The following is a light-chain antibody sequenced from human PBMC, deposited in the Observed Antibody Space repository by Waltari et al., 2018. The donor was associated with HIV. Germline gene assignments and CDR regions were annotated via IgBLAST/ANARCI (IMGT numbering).Light chain of an antibody. J-gene: IGLJ2*01. V-gene: IGLV3-1*01. CDR1: KLGDKY. Sequence: SYEVTQPPSVSVSPGQTATITCSADKLGDKYAYWYQQKPGQSPVVVIYEDTKRPSGIPERFSGSNSENAATLTISGTQAVDEADYYCQAWDNSTAVVGGGTKLTVL. CDR2: EDT. CDR3: QAWDNSTAV.